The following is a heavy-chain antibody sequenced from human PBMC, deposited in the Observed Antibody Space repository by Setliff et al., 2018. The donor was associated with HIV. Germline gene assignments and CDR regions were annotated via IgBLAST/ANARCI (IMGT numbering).Heavy chain of an antibody. D-gene: IGHD7-27*01. CDR1: GFTLSYYS. J-gene: IGHJ4*02. CDR2: ISTSGSTI. Sequence: SLRLSCAASGFTLSYYSMNWVRQAPGKGLEWISYISTSGSTIYYADSVKGRFTISRDNAKNSLCLQMNSLRSEDTAVYYCAREGPQTGDHSLALFWGQGTVVTVSS. CDR3: AREGPQTGDHSLALF. V-gene: IGHV3-48*03.